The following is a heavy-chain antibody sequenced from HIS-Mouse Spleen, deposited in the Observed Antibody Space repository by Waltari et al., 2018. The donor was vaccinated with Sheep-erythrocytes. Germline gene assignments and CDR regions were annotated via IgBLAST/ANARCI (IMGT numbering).Heavy chain of an antibody. CDR3: ARAAWLRFDY. J-gene: IGHJ4*02. CDR2: INHSGST. V-gene: IGHV4-34*01. D-gene: IGHD5-12*01. Sequence: QVQLQQWGAGLLKPSETLSLTCAVYGGSFSGYYGSWIRQPPGKGLEWIGEINHSGSTHSNPSLKSRVTISVDTSKNQFSLKLSSVTAADTAVYYCARAAWLRFDYWGQGTLVTVSS. CDR1: GGSFSGYY.